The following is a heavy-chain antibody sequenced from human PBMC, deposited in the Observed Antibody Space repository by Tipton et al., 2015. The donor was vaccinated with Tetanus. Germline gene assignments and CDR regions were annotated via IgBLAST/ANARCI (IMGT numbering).Heavy chain of an antibody. D-gene: IGHD1-14*01. Sequence: TLSLTCTVSGGSVSSGSYFWSWIRQPPGKGLQWIGYIYYSGTTNYNPSLKSRVTISVDTSKNQFSLNLTSVTAEDTAVYYCARAPNRISRAYDYWDQGTQITVSS. CDR1: GGSVSSGSYF. CDR3: ARAPNRISRAYDY. CDR2: IYYSGTT. J-gene: IGHJ4*02. V-gene: IGHV4-61*01.